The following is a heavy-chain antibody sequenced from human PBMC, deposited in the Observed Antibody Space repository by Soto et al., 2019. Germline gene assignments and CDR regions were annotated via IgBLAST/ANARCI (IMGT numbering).Heavy chain of an antibody. CDR1: GGSISSYY. D-gene: IGHD5-12*01. J-gene: IGHJ6*02. Sequence: SETLSLTCTVSGGSISSYYWSWIRQPPWKGLEWIGYIYYSGSTNYNPSLKSRVTISVDTSKNQFSLKLSSVTAADTAVYYCARIRYSGYDSHYYYGMDVWGQGTTVTVSS. CDR2: IYYSGST. CDR3: ARIRYSGYDSHYYYGMDV. V-gene: IGHV4-59*01.